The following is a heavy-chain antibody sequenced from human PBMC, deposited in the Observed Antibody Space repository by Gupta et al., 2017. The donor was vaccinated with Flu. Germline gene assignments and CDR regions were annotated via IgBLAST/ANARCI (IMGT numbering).Heavy chain of an antibody. CDR1: EFVFSDYW. V-gene: IGHV3-7*02. CDR2: INEHGSET. D-gene: IGHD2/OR15-2a*01. J-gene: IGHJ3*02. Sequence: EVQLVESGGGLVQPGGSLRLSCVASEFVFSDYWMTWVRLVPGKGLEWVANINEHGSETYYVDSVKGRFTISRDNAKNSLYLQMNRLSGEDMAVYYCGKHVIGARAFDIWGQGTMVTVSS. CDR3: GKHVIGARAFDI.